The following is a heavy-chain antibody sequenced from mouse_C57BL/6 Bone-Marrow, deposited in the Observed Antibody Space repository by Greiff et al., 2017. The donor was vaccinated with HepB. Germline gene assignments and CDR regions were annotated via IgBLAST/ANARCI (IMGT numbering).Heavy chain of an antibody. CDR3: ARSDYYGFYFDY. CDR1: GYTFTSYG. J-gene: IGHJ2*01. D-gene: IGHD1-1*01. Sequence: QVQLQQSGAELARPGASVKLSCKASGYTFTSYGISWVKQRTGQGLEWIGEIYPRSGNTYYNEKFKGKATLTADKSSCTAYMELRSLTSEDSAVYFCARSDYYGFYFDYWGQGTTLTVSS. CDR2: IYPRSGNT. V-gene: IGHV1-81*01.